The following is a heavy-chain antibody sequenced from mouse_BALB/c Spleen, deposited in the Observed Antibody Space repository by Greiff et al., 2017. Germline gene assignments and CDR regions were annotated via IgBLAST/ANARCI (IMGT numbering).Heavy chain of an antibody. V-gene: IGHV1-4*01. CDR2: INPSSGYT. CDR1: GYTFTSYT. J-gene: IGHJ3*01. CDR3: ARGGGHYPPWFAY. D-gene: IGHD2-1*01. Sequence: VQLQQSGADLARPGASVKMSCKASGYTFTSYTMHWVKQRPGQGLEWIGYINPSSGYTNYNQKFKDKATLTADKSSSTAYMQLGSLTSEASAVYYFARGGGHYPPWFAYWGQGTLVTVSA.